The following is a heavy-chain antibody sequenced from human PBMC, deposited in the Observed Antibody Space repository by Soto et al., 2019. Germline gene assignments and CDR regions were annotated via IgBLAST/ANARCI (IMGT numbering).Heavy chain of an antibody. CDR2: IYSGGNS. Sequence: GGSLRLSCAASGFTFSSYWMHWVRQAPGKGLVWVSVIYSGGNSYYAVSVQGRFTISRDNSKNTVYLQMNSLRGEDTAIYYCARLGPYGSETYSFRYNWFDPWGQGTLVTVSS. J-gene: IGHJ5*02. CDR1: GFTFSSYW. D-gene: IGHD3-10*01. CDR3: ARLGPYGSETYSFRYNWFDP. V-gene: IGHV3-53*01.